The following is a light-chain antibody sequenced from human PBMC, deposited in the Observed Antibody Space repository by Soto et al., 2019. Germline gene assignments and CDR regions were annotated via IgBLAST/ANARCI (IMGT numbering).Light chain of an antibody. CDR3: SARDDSLSGVV. V-gene: IGLV1-47*01. J-gene: IGLJ2*01. CDR1: SSNIGSNH. Sequence: QAVVTQPPSTSGTPGQRVTISCSGSSSNIGSNHVDWYQQFPGMAPKLLMYRSDQRPTGVPDRFSGSKSGTSASLAISGLRSDDEADYYCSARDDSLSGVVFGGGTKLTVL. CDR2: RSD.